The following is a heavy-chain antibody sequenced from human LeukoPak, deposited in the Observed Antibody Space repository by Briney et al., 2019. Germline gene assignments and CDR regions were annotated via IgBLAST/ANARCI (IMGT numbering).Heavy chain of an antibody. D-gene: IGHD6-19*01. Sequence: PSQTLSLTCTVSGGSISSGSYYWSWIRQPAGKGPEWIGRIYTSGSTNYNPSLKSRVTISVDTSKNQFSLKLSSVTAADTAVYYCARASCSSGWYFDYWGQGTLVTVSS. V-gene: IGHV4-61*02. CDR2: IYTSGST. CDR3: ARASCSSGWYFDY. J-gene: IGHJ4*02. CDR1: GGSISSGSYY.